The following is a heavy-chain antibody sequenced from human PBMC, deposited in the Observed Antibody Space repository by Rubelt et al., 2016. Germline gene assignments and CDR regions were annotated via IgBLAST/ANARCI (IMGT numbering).Heavy chain of an antibody. CDR1: GGSISSGGYY. CDR3: AREKSGGVFDY. V-gene: IGHV4-31*03. CDR2: IYYSGST. J-gene: IGHJ4*02. D-gene: IGHD5-12*01. Sequence: QVQLQESGPGLVKPSQTLSLTCTVSGGSISSGGYYWSWIRQHPGKGLEWIGYIYYSGSTYYNPALKGRVTISVDTSKNQFSLKLGAVTAADTAVYYCAREKSGGVFDYWGQGTLVTVSS.